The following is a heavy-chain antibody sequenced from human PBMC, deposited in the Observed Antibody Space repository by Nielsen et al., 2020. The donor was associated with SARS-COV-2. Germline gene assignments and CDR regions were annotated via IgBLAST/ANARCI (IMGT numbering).Heavy chain of an antibody. V-gene: IGHV6-1*01. CDR3: ARARGAYGDYYYYYYTDV. CDR2: TYYRSKWYN. CDR1: GDSVSSNSAA. D-gene: IGHD4-17*01. Sequence: SETLSLTCALSGDSVSSNSAAWNWIRQSPSRGLEWLGRTYYRSKWYNDYAVSVKSRITINPDTSKNQFSLQLNSVTPEDTAVYYCARARGAYGDYYYYYYTDVWGKGTTVTVSS. J-gene: IGHJ6*03.